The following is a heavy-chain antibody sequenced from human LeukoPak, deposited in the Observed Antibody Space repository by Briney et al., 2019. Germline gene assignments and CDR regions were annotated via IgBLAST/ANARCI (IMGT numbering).Heavy chain of an antibody. Sequence: GGSLRLSCAASGFTFSSYWMHWVRQAPGKGLVWVSRINSDGSSTSYADSVKGRFTISRDNAKNSLYLQMNSLRAEDTAVYYCARVKLDDYGDFDYWGQGTLVTVSS. V-gene: IGHV3-74*01. D-gene: IGHD4-17*01. CDR1: GFTFSSYW. J-gene: IGHJ4*02. CDR2: INSDGSST. CDR3: ARVKLDDYGDFDY.